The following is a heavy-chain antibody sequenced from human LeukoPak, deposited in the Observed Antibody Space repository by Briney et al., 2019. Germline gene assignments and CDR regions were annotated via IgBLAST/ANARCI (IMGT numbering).Heavy chain of an antibody. Sequence: GGSLRLSCAASGFTFSTSWMYWVRQAPGKGLVWVSRIKSDGSRTSYADSVKGRFTISRDNAKNTLYLQMNSLRAEDTAMYYCVRDGGRLNFGNGASFDYWGQGTLVTVSS. CDR1: GFTFSTSW. CDR2: IKSDGSRT. V-gene: IGHV3-74*01. D-gene: IGHD3-10*01. CDR3: VRDGGRLNFGNGASFDY. J-gene: IGHJ4*02.